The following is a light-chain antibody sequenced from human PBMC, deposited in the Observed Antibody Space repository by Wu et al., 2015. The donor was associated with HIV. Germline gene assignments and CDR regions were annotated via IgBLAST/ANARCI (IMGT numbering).Light chain of an antibody. CDR3: QQYNNWPPFT. CDR2: DAS. V-gene: IGKV3-11*01. CDR1: QSVSSY. Sequence: EIVLTQSPATLSLSPGERATLSCRASQSVSSYLAWYQQKPGQAPRLLMYDASNRATGIPARVSGSGSGTDFTLTISSLEPEDFAVYYCQQYNNWPPFTFGGGTRVEIK. J-gene: IGKJ4*01.